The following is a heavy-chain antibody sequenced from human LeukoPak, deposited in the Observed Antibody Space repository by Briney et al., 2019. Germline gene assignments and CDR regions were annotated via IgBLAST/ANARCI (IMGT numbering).Heavy chain of an antibody. CDR2: IYYSGST. V-gene: IGHV4-59*08. D-gene: IGHD3-10*01. CDR1: GGXISSYY. Sequence: SETLSLTCTVSGGXISSYYCSWIRQPPGKGLEWIGYIYYSGSTNYNPSLKSRVTISVDTSKNQFSLKLSSVTAADTAVYYCARKVPGSYYTNWFDPWGQGTLVTVSS. J-gene: IGHJ5*02. CDR3: ARKVPGSYYTNWFDP.